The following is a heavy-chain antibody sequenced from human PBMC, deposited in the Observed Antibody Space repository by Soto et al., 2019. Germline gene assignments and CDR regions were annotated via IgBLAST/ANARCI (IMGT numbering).Heavy chain of an antibody. Sequence: EVQLVESGGGLVQPGGSLRLSCAASGFTFSSYEMNWVRQAPGKGLEWVSYISSSGSTIYYADSVKGRFTISRDNAKNSLYLRMNSLRAEDRAVYYCAREELGIFDYWGQGTLVTVSS. J-gene: IGHJ4*02. D-gene: IGHD7-27*01. V-gene: IGHV3-48*03. CDR1: GFTFSSYE. CDR2: ISSSGSTI. CDR3: AREELGIFDY.